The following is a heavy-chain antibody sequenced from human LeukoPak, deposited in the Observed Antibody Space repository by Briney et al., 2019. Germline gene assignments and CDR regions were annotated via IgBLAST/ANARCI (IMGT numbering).Heavy chain of an antibody. CDR2: INHSGST. J-gene: IGHJ4*02. V-gene: IGHV4-34*01. Sequence: SETLSLTCAVYGGSFSGYYWSWIRQPPGKGLEWIGEINHSGSTNYNPSLKSRVTISVDTSKNQFSLKLSSVTAADTAVYYCATRPPIAVAGAFDYWAREPWSPSPQ. D-gene: IGHD6-19*01. CDR1: GGSFSGYY. CDR3: ATRPPIAVAGAFDY.